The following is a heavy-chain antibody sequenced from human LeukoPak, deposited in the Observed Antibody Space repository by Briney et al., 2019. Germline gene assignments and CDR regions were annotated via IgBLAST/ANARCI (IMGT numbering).Heavy chain of an antibody. CDR3: ASLNYGQVWGSPHYYLDY. CDR2: IKQDGSDK. Sequence: GGSLRLSCAASGFTFSSHWMAWVRQAPGKGLEWVANIKQDGSDKYYLDSMKGRLTISRDNAKNSLYLQVNSLRVEDTAVYYCASLNYGQVWGSPHYYLDYWGQGILVTVSS. J-gene: IGHJ4*02. V-gene: IGHV3-7*01. D-gene: IGHD3-16*01. CDR1: GFTFSSHW.